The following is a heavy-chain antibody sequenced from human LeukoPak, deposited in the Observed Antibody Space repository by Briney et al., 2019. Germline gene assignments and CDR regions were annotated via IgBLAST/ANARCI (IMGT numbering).Heavy chain of an antibody. Sequence: ASVKVSCKVSGYTLTELSMHWVRQAPGKGLEWMGGFDPEDDETIYAQEFQDRVTMTEDTSTDTAYMELSSLRSEDTAVYYCATGPSYNSSKYVIDYWGQGTLVTVSS. CDR1: GYTLTELS. CDR3: ATGPSYNSSKYVIDY. CDR2: FDPEDDET. V-gene: IGHV1-24*01. J-gene: IGHJ4*02. D-gene: IGHD6-13*01.